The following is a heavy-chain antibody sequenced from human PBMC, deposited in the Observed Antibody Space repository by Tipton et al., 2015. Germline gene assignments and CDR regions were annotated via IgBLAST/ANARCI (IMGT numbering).Heavy chain of an antibody. CDR2: LSYSGKT. Sequence: TLSLTCSVSGGSISSSLHYWGWIRQPPGKGLEWIGSLSYSGKTDYNPPLRSRVTISVDTSKNQFSLRLSSVTAADTAVYYCASPSLPHDRGDYYFQSWGQGSLVTVSS. D-gene: IGHD2-21*02. CDR3: ASPSLPHDRGDYYFQS. V-gene: IGHV4-39*01. J-gene: IGHJ4*02. CDR1: GGSISSSLHY.